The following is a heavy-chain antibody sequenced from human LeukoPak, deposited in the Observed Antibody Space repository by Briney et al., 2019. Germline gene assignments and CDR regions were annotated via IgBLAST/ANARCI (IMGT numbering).Heavy chain of an antibody. CDR2: IYPGDSDT. J-gene: IGHJ5*02. CDR3: ARTGVPAVPLSWFDP. Sequence: GESLKISCKGSGYSFTSYWIGWVRQTPGKGLEWMGIIYPGDSDTRYSPSFQGQVTISADKSISTAYLQWSSLKASDTAMYYCARTGVPAVPLSWFDPWGQGTLVTVSS. V-gene: IGHV5-51*01. D-gene: IGHD2-2*01. CDR1: GYSFTSYW.